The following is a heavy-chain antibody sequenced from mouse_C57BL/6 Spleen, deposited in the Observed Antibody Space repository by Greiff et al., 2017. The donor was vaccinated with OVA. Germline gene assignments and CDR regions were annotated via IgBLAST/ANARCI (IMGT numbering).Heavy chain of an antibody. CDR3: ARGGLDYARDY. J-gene: IGHJ4*01. Sequence: VQLKESGPGMVKPSQSLSLTCTVTGYSITSGYDWHWIRHFPGNKLEWMGYISYSGSTNYNPSLKSRISITHDTSKNHFFLKLNSVTTEDTATYYCARGGLDYARDYWGQGTSVTVSS. CDR2: ISYSGST. D-gene: IGHD2-2*01. CDR1: GYSITSGYD. V-gene: IGHV3-1*01.